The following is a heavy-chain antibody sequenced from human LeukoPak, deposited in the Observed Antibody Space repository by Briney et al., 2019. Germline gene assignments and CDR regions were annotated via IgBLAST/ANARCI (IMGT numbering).Heavy chain of an antibody. CDR1: GFTLSSYG. J-gene: IGHJ5*02. Sequence: GRSLRLSCAASGFTLSSYGMHWVRQAPGKGLEWVAVISYDGSNKYYADSVKGRFTISRDNSKNTLYLQMNSLRAEDTAVYYCAKGVVRGVIRNWFDPWGQGTLVTVSS. V-gene: IGHV3-30*18. CDR3: AKGVVRGVIRNWFDP. CDR2: ISYDGSNK. D-gene: IGHD3-10*01.